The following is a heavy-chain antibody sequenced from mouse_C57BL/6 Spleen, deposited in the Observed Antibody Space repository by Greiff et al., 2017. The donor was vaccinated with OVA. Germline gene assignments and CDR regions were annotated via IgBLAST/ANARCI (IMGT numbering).Heavy chain of an antibody. CDR1: GFTFSDYG. Sequence: EVQRVESGGGLVKPGGSLKLSCAASGFTFSDYGMHWVRQAPEKGLEWVAYISSDSSTIYYADTVKGRFTISRDNAKNTLFLQMTSLRSEDTAMYYCARIYYDYDYFDYWGQGTTLTVSS. CDR3: ARIYYDYDYFDY. V-gene: IGHV5-17*01. CDR2: ISSDSSTI. J-gene: IGHJ2*01. D-gene: IGHD2-4*01.